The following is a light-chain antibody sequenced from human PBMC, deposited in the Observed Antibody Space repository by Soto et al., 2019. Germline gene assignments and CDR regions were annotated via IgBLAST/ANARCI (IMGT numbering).Light chain of an antibody. CDR1: QSVSSSY. J-gene: IGKJ2*01. V-gene: IGKV3-20*01. CDR2: GAS. Sequence: EIVLTQSPGTLSLSPGERATLSCSASQSVSSSYLAWYQQTPGQAPRLLIYGASSSATGIPDRFSGSGSGTDFTLTISRLEPEDFAVYYCQQYGSSPYTFGQGTKLEIK. CDR3: QQYGSSPYT.